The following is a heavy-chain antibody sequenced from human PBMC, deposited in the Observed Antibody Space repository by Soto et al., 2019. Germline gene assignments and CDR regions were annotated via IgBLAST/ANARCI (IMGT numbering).Heavy chain of an antibody. V-gene: IGHV4-39*01. CDR1: GGSISSSSYY. CDR3: ARHSLSQLELVPGGMDV. CDR2: IYYSGST. J-gene: IGHJ6*02. Sequence: ASETLSLTXTVSGGSISSSSYYWGWIRQPPGKGLEWIGSIYYSGSTYYNPSLKSRVTISVDTSKNQFSLKLSSVTAADTAVYYCARHSLSQLELVPGGMDVWGQGTTVTVS. D-gene: IGHD1-1*01.